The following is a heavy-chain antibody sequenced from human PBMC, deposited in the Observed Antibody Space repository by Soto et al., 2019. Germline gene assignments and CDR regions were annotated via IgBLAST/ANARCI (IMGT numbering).Heavy chain of an antibody. Sequence: LRLSCAGSGLTLRSYAMTWIRQTPEKGLEWVSTISGRSAVPSYADSVNGRFAVSRDNSQNTVYLQMNSLRPDDTATYYCAKGGPFTGGFDPWGQGSMVTV. CDR3: AKGGPFTGGFDP. CDR1: GLTLRSYA. CDR2: ISGRSAVP. V-gene: IGHV3-23*01. J-gene: IGHJ5*02. D-gene: IGHD3-16*01.